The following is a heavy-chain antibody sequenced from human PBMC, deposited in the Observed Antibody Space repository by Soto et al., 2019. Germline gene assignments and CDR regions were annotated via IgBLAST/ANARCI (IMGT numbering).Heavy chain of an antibody. Sequence: GESLTISCKTAGYSVTIYWLGSVRQIPGKGMEWMGNIYPYDSDTRYSPSFQGQVTISADTSITTAYLQWSGLRASDTAMYFCARHLVGSTRGNFDYWGQGTLVTVSS. V-gene: IGHV5-51*01. CDR1: GYSVTIYW. CDR2: IYPYDSDT. CDR3: ARHLVGSTRGNFDY. D-gene: IGHD2-2*01. J-gene: IGHJ4*01.